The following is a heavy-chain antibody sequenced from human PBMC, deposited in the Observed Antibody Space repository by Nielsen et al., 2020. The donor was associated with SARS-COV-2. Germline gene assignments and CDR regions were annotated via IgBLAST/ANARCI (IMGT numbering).Heavy chain of an antibody. CDR3: ARDRDIVLMVYAPESLGMDV. J-gene: IGHJ6*02. CDR2: ISSSSSYI. Sequence: GGSLRLSCAASGFTFSSYSMNWVRQAPGKGLEWVSSISSSSSYIYYADSVKGRFTISRDNAKNSLYLQMNSLRAEDTAVYYCARDRDIVLMVYAPESLGMDVWGQGTTVTVSS. V-gene: IGHV3-21*01. CDR1: GFTFSSYS. D-gene: IGHD2-8*01.